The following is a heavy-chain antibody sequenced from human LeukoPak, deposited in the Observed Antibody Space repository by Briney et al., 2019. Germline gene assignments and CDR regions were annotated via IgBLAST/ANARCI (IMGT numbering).Heavy chain of an antibody. J-gene: IGHJ5*02. D-gene: IGHD4-23*01. CDR3: ARGASVVTGYNWFDP. V-gene: IGHV1-18*01. CDR2: ISAYNGNT. CDR1: GCTFTSYG. Sequence: GASVKVSCKASGCTFTSYGISWVRQAPGQGLEWMGWISAYNGNTNYAQKLQGRVTMTTDTSTSTAYMELRSLRSDDTAVYYCARGASVVTGYNWFDPWGQGTLVTVSS.